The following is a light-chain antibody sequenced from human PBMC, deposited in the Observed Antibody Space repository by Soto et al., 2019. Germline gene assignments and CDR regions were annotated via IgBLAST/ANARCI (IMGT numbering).Light chain of an antibody. CDR2: EVT. CDR3: SSYAGTNNVI. Sequence: QSALTKPPSAYGSPGQSVTISCAGSISDVGGYNHVSWYQQHPGKAPKLLIYEVTKRPSGVPARFSGSKSGNTASLTVSGLQGDDEADYYCSSYAGTNNVIFGGGTKLTVL. V-gene: IGLV2-8*01. CDR1: ISDVGGYNH. J-gene: IGLJ2*01.